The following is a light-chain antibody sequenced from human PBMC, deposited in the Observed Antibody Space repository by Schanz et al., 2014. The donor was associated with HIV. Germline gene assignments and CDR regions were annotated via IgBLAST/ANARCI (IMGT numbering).Light chain of an antibody. CDR3: QQRSNWPR. Sequence: EIVLTQSPGTLSLSPGERATLSCRASQSVSSSYLAWYQQKPGQAPRLLIYGASSRATGIPDRFSGSGSGTGFTLTISSLEPEDFAVYYCQQRSNWPRFGGGTKVEIK. CDR2: GAS. J-gene: IGKJ4*01. CDR1: QSVSSSY. V-gene: IGKV3D-20*02.